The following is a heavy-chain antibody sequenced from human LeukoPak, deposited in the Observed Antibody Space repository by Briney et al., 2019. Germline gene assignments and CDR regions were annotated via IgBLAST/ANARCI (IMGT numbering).Heavy chain of an antibody. Sequence: SETLPLTCSVSGGSISSYYWSWIRQPPGKGLEWIGYIYYSGSTNYNPSLRSRVTISVDTSKNQFSLKLSSVTAADTAVYYCARSGVGPPVTEPFDYWGQGTLAIVFS. J-gene: IGHJ4*02. CDR2: IYYSGST. CDR3: ARSGVGPPVTEPFDY. V-gene: IGHV4-59*01. D-gene: IGHD3-10*01. CDR1: GGSISSYY.